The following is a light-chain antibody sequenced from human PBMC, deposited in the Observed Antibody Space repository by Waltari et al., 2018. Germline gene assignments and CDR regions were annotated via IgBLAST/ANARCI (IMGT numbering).Light chain of an antibody. J-gene: IGLJ2*01. Sequence: QSVLTQPPSVSGYPGQRVTISCPGSSSNIGGYNVPWYQQLPGTAPKLLIFENNKRPSGVSDRFSGSKSATSASLTITGLQSEDEAEYYCEAWDNSLNGILFGGGTRLTVL. CDR3: EAWDNSLNGIL. CDR2: ENN. CDR1: SSNIGGYN. V-gene: IGLV1-44*01.